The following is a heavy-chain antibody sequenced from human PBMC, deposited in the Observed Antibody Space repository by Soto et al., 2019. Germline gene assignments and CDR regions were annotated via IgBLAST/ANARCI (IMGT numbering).Heavy chain of an antibody. J-gene: IGHJ4*02. CDR1: GGNIIDLCGC. CDR3: ASIDDYGDYVDY. D-gene: IGHD4-17*01. CDR2: IYHSGST. Sequence: SVPICVTRTVAGGNIIDLCGCWSGKTKPPGKGLEWIGYIYHSGSTYYNPSLKSRVTISIDRSKNQFYLKLSSVTAADTAVYYCASIDDYGDYVDYWGQGTLVSVSS. V-gene: IGHV4-30-2*01.